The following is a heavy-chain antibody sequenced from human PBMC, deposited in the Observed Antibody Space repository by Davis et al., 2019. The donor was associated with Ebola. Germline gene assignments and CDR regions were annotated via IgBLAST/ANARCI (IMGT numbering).Heavy chain of an antibody. J-gene: IGHJ5*02. D-gene: IGHD6-6*01. CDR3: AKDSSSSSINWFDP. CDR2: ISYDGSNK. Sequence: GESLKISCAASGFTFSSYAMHWVRQAPGKGLEWVAVISYDGSNKYYADSVKGRFTISRDNSKNTLYLQMNSLTAEDTAVYYCAKDSSSSSINWFDPWGQGTLVTVSS. CDR1: GFTFSSYA. V-gene: IGHV3-30-3*01.